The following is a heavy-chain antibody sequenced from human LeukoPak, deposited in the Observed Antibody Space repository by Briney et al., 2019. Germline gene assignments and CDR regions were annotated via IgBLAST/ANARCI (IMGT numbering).Heavy chain of an antibody. CDR3: ARQRSYYPTLFDY. V-gene: IGHV4-4*02. CDR1: GGTISSGNW. CDR2: IYHSGST. D-gene: IGHD1-26*01. J-gene: IGHJ4*02. Sequence: PSGTLSLTCAVSGGTISSGNWWSWVRQPPGKGLERIGEIYHSGSTNYDPSLKSRVTISVDKSKNQFSLKLSSVTAADTAVYYCARQRSYYPTLFDYWGQGTLVTVSS.